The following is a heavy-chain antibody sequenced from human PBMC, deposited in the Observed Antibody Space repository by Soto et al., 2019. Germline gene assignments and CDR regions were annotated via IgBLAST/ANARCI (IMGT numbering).Heavy chain of an antibody. D-gene: IGHD3-16*01. Sequence: GGSLRLSCAASRFTFSSSWMTWVRQAPGKGLEWVASINQDGSQDYYVDSVKGRFTISRDNARNSLYLQMDSLRAEDTAVFYCARDPALGVFDIWAQGTMVTVSS. CDR3: ARDPALGVFDI. V-gene: IGHV3-7*01. CDR1: RFTFSSSW. J-gene: IGHJ3*02. CDR2: INQDGSQD.